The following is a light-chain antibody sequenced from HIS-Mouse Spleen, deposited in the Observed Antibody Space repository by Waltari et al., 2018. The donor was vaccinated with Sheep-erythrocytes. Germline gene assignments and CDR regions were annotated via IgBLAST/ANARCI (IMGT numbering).Light chain of an antibody. Sequence: QSALTQPRSVSGSPGQSVTISCTGTSSDVGGYHYVSWYQQHPGKAPKLMIYDVSKRPSGVPDRFSSSKSGNTASLTISGLQAEDEADYYCCSYAGSYNHVFATGTKVTVL. CDR2: DVS. J-gene: IGLJ1*01. V-gene: IGLV2-11*01. CDR3: CSYAGSYNHV. CDR1: SSDVGGYHY.